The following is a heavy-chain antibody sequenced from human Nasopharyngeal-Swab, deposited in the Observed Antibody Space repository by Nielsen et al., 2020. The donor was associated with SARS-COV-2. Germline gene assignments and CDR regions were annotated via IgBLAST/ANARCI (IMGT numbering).Heavy chain of an antibody. J-gene: IGHJ4*02. CDR3: ARRGDCNGNPCYSDY. V-gene: IGHV5-51*01. D-gene: IGHD2-21*02. Sequence: GESLKISCKASGYSFTNYCIGWVRQMPGTGLEWMGLIYTGGSSIRYIPSFQGQVTISGDKSISTTYLQWSNLKASDAATYYCARRGDCNGNPCYSDYWGQGTLVTVSS. CDR2: IYTGGSSI. CDR1: GYSFTNYC.